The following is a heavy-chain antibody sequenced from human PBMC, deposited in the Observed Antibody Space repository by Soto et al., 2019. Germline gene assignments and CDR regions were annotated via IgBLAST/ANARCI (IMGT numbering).Heavy chain of an antibody. Sequence: QVQLVQSGAEVKKPGSSVKVSCKASGGTFSSYAISWVRQAPGQGLEWMGGIIPIFGTANYAQKFQGRVTITADESTSTAYMELRSLSSEDTAVYYCARDVRQTTEVTPWFDRYYYGMDVWGQGTTVTVSS. CDR1: GGTFSSYA. J-gene: IGHJ6*02. D-gene: IGHD3-10*01. V-gene: IGHV1-69*01. CDR2: IIPIFGTA. CDR3: ARDVRQTTEVTPWFDRYYYGMDV.